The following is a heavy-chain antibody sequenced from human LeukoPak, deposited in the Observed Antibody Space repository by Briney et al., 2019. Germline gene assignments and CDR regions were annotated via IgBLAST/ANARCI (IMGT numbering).Heavy chain of an antibody. J-gene: IGHJ4*02. Sequence: GGSLRLSCAASGFTFSSYAMHWVRQAPGKGLEWVAVISYDGSNKYYADFVKGRFTISRDNSKNTLYLQMNSLRAEDTAVYYCAKGQYYYDSSGYSKLDYWGQGTLVTVSS. CDR2: ISYDGSNK. CDR3: AKGQYYYDSSGYSKLDY. CDR1: GFTFSSYA. D-gene: IGHD3-22*01. V-gene: IGHV3-30*04.